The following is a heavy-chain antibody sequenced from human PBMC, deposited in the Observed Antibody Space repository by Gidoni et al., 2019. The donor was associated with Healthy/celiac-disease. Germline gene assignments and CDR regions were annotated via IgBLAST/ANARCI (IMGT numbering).Heavy chain of an antibody. CDR2: IYSGGST. Sequence: EVQLVASGGCLVQPGGSLRLSCAASVFHVIRNYMSWVRQAPGKGLEWVSVIYSGGSTYYADSVKGRFTISRDNSKNTLYLQMNSLRAEDTAVYYCARELYSNYVYYYYGMDVWGQGTTVTVSS. V-gene: IGHV3-66*01. CDR1: VFHVIRNY. CDR3: ARELYSNYVYYYYGMDV. D-gene: IGHD4-4*01. J-gene: IGHJ6*02.